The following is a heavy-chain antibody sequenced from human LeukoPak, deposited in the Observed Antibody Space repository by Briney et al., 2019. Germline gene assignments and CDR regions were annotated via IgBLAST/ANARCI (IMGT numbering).Heavy chain of an antibody. Sequence: SQTLSLTCTGTGGSNISGSYDWYWLRQPAGKGLEWIGHIYTSGSSNYSPSLKSRVTISVDTSKNQFSLKLTSVTAADTAVYYCTKGRGIWGQGTLVTVSS. D-gene: IGHD3-10*01. CDR3: TKGRGI. CDR1: GGSNISGSYD. J-gene: IGHJ4*02. CDR2: IYTSGSS. V-gene: IGHV4-61*09.